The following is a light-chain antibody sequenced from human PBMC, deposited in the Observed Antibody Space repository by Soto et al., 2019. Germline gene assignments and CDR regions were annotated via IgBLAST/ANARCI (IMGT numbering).Light chain of an antibody. J-gene: IGLJ1*01. CDR1: NNDIGADKF. CDR2: DVS. V-gene: IGLV2-14*03. CDR3: TSFTTNLAFV. Sequence: QSALTQPASVSGSPGQSITITCTGSNNDIGADKFVSWYQQHPGEAPKLIIFDVSNRPSRVSHRFSGSKSGNTASLTISRLQPEDESDYYCTSFTTNLAFVFGTGIKLTVL.